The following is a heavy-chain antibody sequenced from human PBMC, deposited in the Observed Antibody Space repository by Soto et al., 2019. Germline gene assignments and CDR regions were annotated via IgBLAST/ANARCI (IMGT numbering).Heavy chain of an antibody. CDR2: ISYDGSNK. CDR1: GFTFSSYA. Sequence: GGSLRLSCAASGFTFSSYAMHWVRQAPGKGLEWVAVISYDGSNKYYADSVKGRFTISRDNSKNTLYLQMNSLRAEDTAVYYCARDNFPSGSYFDYWGQGTLVTVSS. J-gene: IGHJ4*02. V-gene: IGHV3-30-3*01. CDR3: ARDNFPSGSYFDY. D-gene: IGHD1-26*01.